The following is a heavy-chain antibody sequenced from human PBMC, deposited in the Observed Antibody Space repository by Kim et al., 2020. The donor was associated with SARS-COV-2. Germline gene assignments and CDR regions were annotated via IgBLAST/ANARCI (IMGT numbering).Heavy chain of an antibody. CDR1: GGTFSSYA. CDR2: IIPILGRA. CDR3: AVSVAVDQLIDY. Sequence: SVKVSCKASGGTFSSYAISWVRHAPGQGLEWMGRIIPILGRANYAQMFQGRVTITADKSTNTAYMEVSSLRSEDTAVYYCAVSVAVDQLIDYWGQGTLVTVSS. D-gene: IGHD2-15*01. J-gene: IGHJ4*02. V-gene: IGHV1-69*04.